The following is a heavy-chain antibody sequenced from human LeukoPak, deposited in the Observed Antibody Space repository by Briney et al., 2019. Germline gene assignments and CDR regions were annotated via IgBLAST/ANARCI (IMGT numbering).Heavy chain of an antibody. V-gene: IGHV4-34*01. CDR2: INQSGSA. CDR3: ARGDGSSSPYFDY. CDR1: GESLSGFY. D-gene: IGHD6-6*01. J-gene: IGHJ4*02. Sequence: PSETLSLTCAVYGESLSGFYWNWIRQPPGKGLEWIGEINQSGSANYNPSLKSRVTVSVDNFKSHFSLKLTFVTAADTGVYYCARGDGSSSPYFDYWGQGTLVTVSS.